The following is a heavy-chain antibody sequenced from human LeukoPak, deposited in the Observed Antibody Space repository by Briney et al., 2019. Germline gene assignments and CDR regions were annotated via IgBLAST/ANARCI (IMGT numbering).Heavy chain of an antibody. Sequence: PGGSLRLSCAASGFTFSSYGMHWVRQAPGKGLDWVAFIHHDGSNKYYADSVKGRFTISRDNSKNTLYLQMNSLRAEDTAVYYCAKEGGASRFDYWGQGTLVTVSS. V-gene: IGHV3-30*02. D-gene: IGHD5-12*01. CDR2: IHHDGSNK. CDR3: AKEGGASRFDY. CDR1: GFTFSSYG. J-gene: IGHJ4*02.